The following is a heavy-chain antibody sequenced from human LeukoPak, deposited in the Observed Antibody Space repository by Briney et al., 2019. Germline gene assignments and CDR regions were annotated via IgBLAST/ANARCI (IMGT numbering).Heavy chain of an antibody. Sequence: RTGGSLRLSCAASGFTFSSYAMRWVRQAPGKGLEWVSAISGSGSSTYYADSVKGRFTISRDNSKNTLYLQMNSLRAEDMHIYYCATANTEGGCVVGVPAAYYFDYWGQGTLVTVSS. CDR3: ATANTEGGCVVGVPAAYYFDY. V-gene: IGHV3-23*01. J-gene: IGHJ4*02. CDR2: ISGSGSST. CDR1: GFTFSSYA. D-gene: IGHD2-2*01.